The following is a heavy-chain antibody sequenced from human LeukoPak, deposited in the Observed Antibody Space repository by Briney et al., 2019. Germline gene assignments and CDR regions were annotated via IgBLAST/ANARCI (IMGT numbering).Heavy chain of an antibody. J-gene: IGHJ4*02. V-gene: IGHV4-39*01. CDR2: SGRT. CDR3: ARLATRSTWGYVPSFFDY. D-gene: IGHD3-16*01. Sequence: SGRTYSHPSLKSRVTISVDTSKNQFSLKLSSVTAADTAVYYCARLATRSTWGYVPSFFDYWGQGTLVTVSS.